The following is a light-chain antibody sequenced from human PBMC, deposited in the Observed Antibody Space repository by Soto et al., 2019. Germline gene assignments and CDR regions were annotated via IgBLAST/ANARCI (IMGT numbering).Light chain of an antibody. V-gene: IGLV1-40*01. CDR3: RSYDSSLSGSV. J-gene: IGLJ2*01. CDR2: GNS. Sequence: QSVLTQPPSVSGAPGQRVTISCTGSSSNIGAGYDVHWYQQLPGTAPKLLIYGNSNRPSGVPDRFSGSKSGTSASLAITGLQAEDEAGYYCRSYDSSLSGSVFGGGTKLTVI. CDR1: SSNIGAGYD.